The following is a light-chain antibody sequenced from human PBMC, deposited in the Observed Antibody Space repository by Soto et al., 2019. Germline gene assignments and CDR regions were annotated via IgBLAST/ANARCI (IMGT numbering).Light chain of an antibody. Sequence: QSALTQPPSASGTPGQMVTISCSGSSSNIGSNTVNWYQQLPGTAPKLLIYSNNQRPSGVPDRFSGSKSGTSASLAISGLQSEDEADYYCAAWDDSLNGPLRFFGTGTKVTVL. V-gene: IGLV1-44*01. CDR3: AAWDDSLNGPLRF. CDR2: SNN. J-gene: IGLJ1*01. CDR1: SSNIGSNT.